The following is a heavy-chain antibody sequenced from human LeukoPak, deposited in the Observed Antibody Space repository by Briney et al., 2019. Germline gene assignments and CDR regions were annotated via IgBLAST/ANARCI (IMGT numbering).Heavy chain of an antibody. Sequence: GASVKVSCKVSGYTLTELSMHWVRQAPGKGLEWMGGFDPEDGETIYAQKFQGRVTMTEDTSTDTAYMELRSLRSDDTAVYYCARDLTLGSGSSDWGQGTLVTVSS. CDR3: ARDLTLGSGSSD. V-gene: IGHV1-24*01. CDR1: GYTLTELS. J-gene: IGHJ4*02. D-gene: IGHD3-10*01. CDR2: FDPEDGET.